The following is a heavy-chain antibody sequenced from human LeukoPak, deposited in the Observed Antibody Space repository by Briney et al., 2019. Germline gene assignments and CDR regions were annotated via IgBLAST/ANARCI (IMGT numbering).Heavy chain of an antibody. CDR3: ARTWLYPYYFDY. D-gene: IGHD3-16*02. CDR2: IYYSGST. CDR1: GGSIRSYY. V-gene: IGHV4-59*01. J-gene: IGHJ4*02. Sequence: KPSETLSLTCTVSGGSIRSYYWSWIRQPPGKGLEWIGYIYYSGSTNYNPSLKSRVTISVDTSKNQFSLKLTSVTAADTAVYYCARTWLYPYYFDYWGQGTLVTVSS.